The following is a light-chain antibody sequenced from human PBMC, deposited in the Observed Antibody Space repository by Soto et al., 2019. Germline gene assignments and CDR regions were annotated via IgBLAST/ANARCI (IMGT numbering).Light chain of an antibody. Sequence: SYELTQPPSVSVSPGQKASITCSADKLGDKYACWYQQKPGQSPVLVIYQDSKRPSGIPERFSGSNSGNTATLTISGTQAMDEADYYCQAWDSSTAVFGGGTKLTVL. V-gene: IGLV3-1*01. CDR1: KLGDKY. J-gene: IGLJ2*01. CDR2: QDS. CDR3: QAWDSSTAV.